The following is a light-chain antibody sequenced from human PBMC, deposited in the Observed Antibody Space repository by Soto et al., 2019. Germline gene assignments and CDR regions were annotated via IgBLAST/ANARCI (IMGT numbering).Light chain of an antibody. CDR1: KGIRTW. J-gene: IGKJ5*01. Sequence: EIHVPLRHTNVSASSGGGVAITSPPSKGIRTWLAWYQQKPGKAPKVLIYAASSLQSEVPARFSGSGSGTDFTLTICSLQPEDSATYFCQQAKSFPHAFCQGTILDI. CDR3: QQAKSFPHA. CDR2: AAS. V-gene: IGKV1-12*01.